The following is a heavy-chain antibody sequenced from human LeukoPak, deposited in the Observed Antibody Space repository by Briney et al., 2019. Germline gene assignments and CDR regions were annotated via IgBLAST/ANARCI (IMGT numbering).Heavy chain of an antibody. CDR2: INPNSGGT. V-gene: IGHV1-2*02. J-gene: IGHJ4*02. CDR1: GYTFTDYY. Sequence: ASVTVSFKASGYTFTDYYMHWVRQAPGQGREWMGWINPNSGGTDYAQKFQGRVTMTRDTSISTAYMELSRLRSDDTAVYYCARVLRGYSSGWYVYWGQGTLVTVSS. CDR3: ARVLRGYSSGWYVY. D-gene: IGHD6-19*01.